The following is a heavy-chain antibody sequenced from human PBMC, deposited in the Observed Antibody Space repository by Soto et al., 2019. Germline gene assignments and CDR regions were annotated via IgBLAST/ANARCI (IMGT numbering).Heavy chain of an antibody. J-gene: IGHJ4*02. D-gene: IGHD3-10*01. CDR3: PRDYKYFDY. V-gene: IGHV3-33*01. CDR1: GFTFSSYG. CDR2: IWYDGSNK. Sequence: QVQVVESGGGVVQPGRSLRLSCAASGFTFSSYGMHCVRQDPGKGLEWVAVIWYDGSNKYYADSVKGRFTISRDNSQHTLYLQMNSMRDEDTAVYYCPRDYKYFDYWGQGTLVTVSS.